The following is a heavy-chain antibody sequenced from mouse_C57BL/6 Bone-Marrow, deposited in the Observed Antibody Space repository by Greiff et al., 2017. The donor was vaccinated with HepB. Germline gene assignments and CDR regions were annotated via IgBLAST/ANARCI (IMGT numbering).Heavy chain of an antibody. D-gene: IGHD1-1*01. CDR1: GFTFSDFY. CDR2: SRNKANDYTT. J-gene: IGHJ3*01. Sequence: DVKLVESGGGLVQSGRSLRLSCATSGFTFSDFYMEWVRQAPGKGLEWIAASRNKANDYTTEYSASVKGRFIVSRDTSQSILYLQMNALRAEDTAIYYCARDAVYYGSRFAYWGQGTLVTVSA. CDR3: ARDAVYYGSRFAY. V-gene: IGHV7-1*01.